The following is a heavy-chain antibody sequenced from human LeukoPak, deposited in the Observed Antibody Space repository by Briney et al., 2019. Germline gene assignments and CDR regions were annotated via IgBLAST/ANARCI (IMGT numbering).Heavy chain of an antibody. Sequence: PGGSLRLSCAASGFVFSDHYMSWIRQAPGKGLEWVSYISTSGSTIYDAVSVRGRFTISRDNGKSSVFLQIDSARVEDTAVYFCARVWKQQAQGYCWYYMDVWGKGTTVTVSS. D-gene: IGHD2-21*02. CDR1: GFVFSDHY. CDR2: ISTSGSTI. J-gene: IGHJ6*03. CDR3: ARVWKQQAQGYCWYYMDV. V-gene: IGHV3-11*01.